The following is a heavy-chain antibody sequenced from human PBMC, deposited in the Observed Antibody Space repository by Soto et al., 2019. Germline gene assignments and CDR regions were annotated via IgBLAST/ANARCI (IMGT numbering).Heavy chain of an antibody. Sequence: QVQLVQSGAEVKKPGSSVKVSCKASGGSLSTYAISWVRQAPGQGLDWMGRIIPMLDTTNYAQKFQGRVTLTAEETPTTTYKDLRSMRSKDTAVYYCARTAHSNNVGSAHCYHRALWGEGSAVIVYS. D-gene: IGHD2-15*01. CDR1: GGSLSTYA. V-gene: IGHV1-69*01. J-gene: IGHJ6*04. CDR3: ARTAHSNNVGSAHCYHRAL. CDR2: IIPMLDTT.